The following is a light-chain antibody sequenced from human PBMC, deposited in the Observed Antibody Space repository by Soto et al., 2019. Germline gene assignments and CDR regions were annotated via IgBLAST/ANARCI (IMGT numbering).Light chain of an antibody. V-gene: IGKV3-20*01. CDR1: QSVSSSY. J-gene: IGKJ2*01. Sequence: EIVLTQSPCTLSLSPGDRATLSCRASQSVSSSYLAWYQQKPGQAPRLLIYGASSRATGIPDRFSGSGSGTDFTLTISRLEPEDFAVYYCQQYGSSPPYTFGQGTKLDIK. CDR3: QQYGSSPPYT. CDR2: GAS.